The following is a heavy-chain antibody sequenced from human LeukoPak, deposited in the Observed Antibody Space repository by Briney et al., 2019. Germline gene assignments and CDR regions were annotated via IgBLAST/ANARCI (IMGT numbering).Heavy chain of an antibody. CDR3: ARDIVVMVGNTNYFDV. CDR2: VHPSGST. Sequence: SETLSLTCTVSGAPLESDYWTWIRQAPGRGLEWIERVHPSGSTTYNPAIMGRVSMSVDASQNQFSLKINSVTAADTAVYFCARDIVVMVGNTNYFDVWGRGILVTVSS. CDR1: GAPLESDY. D-gene: IGHD2-8*01. V-gene: IGHV4-4*07. J-gene: IGHJ2*01.